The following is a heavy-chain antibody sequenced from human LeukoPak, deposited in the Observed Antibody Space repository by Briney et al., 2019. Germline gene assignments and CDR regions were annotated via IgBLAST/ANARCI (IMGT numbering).Heavy chain of an antibody. CDR2: IKEDGSEK. D-gene: IGHD3-22*01. CDR3: ARSRQHQYDSSGHYEIFNWYFDL. Sequence: PGGSLRLSCAASGFIFSNYWMTWVRQAPGKGLEWVANIKEDGSEKYYVDSVKGRFTMSRDNAKNSLYLQMNSLRAEDTAVYYCARSRQHQYDSSGHYEIFNWYFDLWGRGTLVTVSS. V-gene: IGHV3-7*01. J-gene: IGHJ2*01. CDR1: GFIFSNYW.